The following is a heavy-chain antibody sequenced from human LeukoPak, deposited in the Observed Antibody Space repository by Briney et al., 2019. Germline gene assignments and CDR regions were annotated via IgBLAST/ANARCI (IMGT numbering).Heavy chain of an antibody. D-gene: IGHD3-10*01. CDR2: ISAYNGNT. J-gene: IGHJ3*02. CDR1: GGTFSSYA. Sequence: ASVKVSCKASGGTFSSYAISWVRQAPGQGLEWMGWISAYNGNTNYAQKLQGRVTMTTDTSTSTAYMELRSLRSDDTAVYYCARVRGNYYGSGSYYTKPTDFDIWGQGTMVTVSS. CDR3: ARVRGNYYGSGSYYTKPTDFDI. V-gene: IGHV1-18*01.